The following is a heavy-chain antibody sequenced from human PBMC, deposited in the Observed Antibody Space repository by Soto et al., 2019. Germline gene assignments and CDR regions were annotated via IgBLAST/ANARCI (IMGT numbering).Heavy chain of an antibody. CDR1: GDSIRNYY. CDR3: AILKRRYSYACIIIX. D-gene: IGHD5-18*01. Sequence: SDTLSLTFTVSGDSIRNYYWSWIRQPPGKGLEYILYIFYSGRTNYNPSLKSRVAISVDTSRNQLALKLRSVTAADTATYYCAILKRRYSYACIIIXSGRGTLVPVSX. J-gene: IGHJ4*01. CDR2: IFYSGRT. V-gene: IGHV4-59*08.